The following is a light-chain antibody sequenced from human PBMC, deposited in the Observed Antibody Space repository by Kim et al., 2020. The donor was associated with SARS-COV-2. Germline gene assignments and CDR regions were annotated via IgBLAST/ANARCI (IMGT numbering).Light chain of an antibody. V-gene: IGLV2-8*01. CDR1: SSDVGAYNY. J-gene: IGLJ2*01. CDR3: SSYAGSNNVL. CDR2: ELD. Sequence: QSALTQPPSASGPPGQSLAISCTGTSSDVGAYNYVSWYQQHPGKAPKLMIYELDKRPSGVPDRFFGSKSGNTASLTVSGLQAEDEADYYCSSYAGSNNVLFGGGTQLTVL.